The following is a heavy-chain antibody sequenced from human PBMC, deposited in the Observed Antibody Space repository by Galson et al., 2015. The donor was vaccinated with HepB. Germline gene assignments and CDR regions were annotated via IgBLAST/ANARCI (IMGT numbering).Heavy chain of an antibody. D-gene: IGHD3-10*01. CDR2: ISSSSSYT. J-gene: IGHJ4*02. V-gene: IGHV3-11*03. Sequence: SLRLSCAASGSTFSDYYMSWIRQAPGKGLEWVSYISSSSSYTNYADSVQGRFTISTDYSKNTLYLQMNSLEAEDTAMYYCAADDAHFGSGELDYWGQGTLVTVSS. CDR1: GSTFSDYY. CDR3: AADDAHFGSGELDY.